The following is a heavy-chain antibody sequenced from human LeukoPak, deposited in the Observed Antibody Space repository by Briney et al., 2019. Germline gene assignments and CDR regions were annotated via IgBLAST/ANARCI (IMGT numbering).Heavy chain of an antibody. CDR1: GFTFSSYA. CDR3: MKGYRQWLVDFDY. CDR2: ISSNGGST. Sequence: GGSLRLSCSASGFTFSSYAMHWVRQAPGKGLEYVSAISSNGGSTYYADSVKGRFTISRDNSKNTLYLQMSSLRAEDTAVYYCMKGYRQWLVDFDYWGQGTLVTVSS. D-gene: IGHD6-19*01. V-gene: IGHV3-64D*06. J-gene: IGHJ4*02.